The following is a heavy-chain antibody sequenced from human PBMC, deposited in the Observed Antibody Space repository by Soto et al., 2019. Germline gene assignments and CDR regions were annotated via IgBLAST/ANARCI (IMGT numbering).Heavy chain of an antibody. J-gene: IGHJ6*02. CDR1: GGSFSGYD. D-gene: IGHD6-13*01. Sequence: SETLSPTFAVYGGSFSGYDGGWVRQPPEKVLEWVGEINHSGSTNYNPSLKSRVTISVDTSKNQFSLNLSSVTAADTAVYYCAGGRARQQLVMSYYYGMDVWGQGTTVTVSS. V-gene: IGHV4-34*01. CDR3: AGGRARQQLVMSYYYGMDV. CDR2: INHSGST.